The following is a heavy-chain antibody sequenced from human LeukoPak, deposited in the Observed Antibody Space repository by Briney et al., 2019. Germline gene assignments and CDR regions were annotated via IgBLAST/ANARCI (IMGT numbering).Heavy chain of an antibody. CDR3: ARDYCSGGSCYIDAFDI. D-gene: IGHD2-15*01. V-gene: IGHV1-46*01. Sequence: ASVKVSCKASGYTFTSYYMHWARQAPGQGLEWMGIINPSGGSTSYAQKFQGRVTMTRDMSTSTVYMELSSLRSEDTAVYYCARDYCSGGSCYIDAFDIWGQGTMVTVSS. J-gene: IGHJ3*02. CDR1: GYTFTSYY. CDR2: INPSGGST.